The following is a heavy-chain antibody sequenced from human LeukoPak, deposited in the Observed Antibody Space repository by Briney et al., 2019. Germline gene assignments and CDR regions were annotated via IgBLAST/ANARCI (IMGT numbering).Heavy chain of an antibody. V-gene: IGHV4-39*01. CDR2: INHSGST. J-gene: IGHJ6*03. D-gene: IGHD2-15*01. CDR3: ASFYCSGGSCYQYYYYYYMDV. CDR1: GGSISSSSYY. Sequence: PSETLSLTCTVSGGSISSSSYYWGWIRQPPGKGLEWIGEINHSGSTNYNPSLKSRVTISVDTSKNQFSLKLSSVTAADTAVYYCASFYCSGGSCYQYYYYYYMDVWGKGTTVTISS.